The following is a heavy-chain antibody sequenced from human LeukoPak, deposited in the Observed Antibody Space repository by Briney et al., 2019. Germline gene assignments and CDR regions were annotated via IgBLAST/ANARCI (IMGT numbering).Heavy chain of an antibody. Sequence: PGRSLRLSCAASGFTFSSYAMHWVRQAPGKGLEWVAVISYDGSSKYYADSVKGRFTISRDNSKNTLYLQMNSLRAEDTAVYYCARERDWGQGTLVTVSS. J-gene: IGHJ4*02. CDR2: ISYDGSSK. V-gene: IGHV3-30*04. CDR1: GFTFSSYA. CDR3: ARERD.